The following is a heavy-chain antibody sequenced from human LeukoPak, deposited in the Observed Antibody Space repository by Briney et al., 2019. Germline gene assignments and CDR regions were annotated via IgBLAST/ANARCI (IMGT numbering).Heavy chain of an antibody. V-gene: IGHV4-38-2*02. Sequence: PSETLSLTCTVSGYSISSGYYWGWIRQPPGKGLEWIGSIYHSGSTYYNPSLKSRVTISVDTSKNQFSLKLSSVTAADTAVYYCARAVGYFDWLPLFDYWGQGTLVTVSS. CDR3: ARAVGYFDWLPLFDY. CDR2: IYHSGST. CDR1: GYSISSGYY. D-gene: IGHD3-9*01. J-gene: IGHJ4*02.